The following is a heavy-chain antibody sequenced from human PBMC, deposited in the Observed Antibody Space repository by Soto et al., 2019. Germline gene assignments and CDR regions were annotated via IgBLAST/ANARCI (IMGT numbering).Heavy chain of an antibody. CDR3: ARGGYSSSWYNYYYYGMDV. J-gene: IGHJ6*02. V-gene: IGHV1-8*01. CDR1: GYTFTSYD. Sequence: ASVKVSCKASGYTFTSYDINWVRQATGQGLEWMGWMNPNSGNTGYAQKFQGRVTMTRNTSISTAYMELSSLRSEDTAVYYCARGGYSSSWYNYYYYGMDVWGQGTTVTVSS. D-gene: IGHD6-13*01. CDR2: MNPNSGNT.